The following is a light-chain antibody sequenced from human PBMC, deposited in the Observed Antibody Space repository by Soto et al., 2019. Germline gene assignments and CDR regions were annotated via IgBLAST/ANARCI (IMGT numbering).Light chain of an antibody. V-gene: IGKV3-15*01. CDR3: QQYNNWPPWT. Sequence: ILMTQSPATLSVSPGERATLSCRASQSVSNNLAWYQQKPGQAPRLLIYDASTRATGIPARFSGSGSGTEFTLTISGLQSEDFAVNYCQQYNNWPPWTFGKGTKVEIK. CDR1: QSVSNN. J-gene: IGKJ1*01. CDR2: DAS.